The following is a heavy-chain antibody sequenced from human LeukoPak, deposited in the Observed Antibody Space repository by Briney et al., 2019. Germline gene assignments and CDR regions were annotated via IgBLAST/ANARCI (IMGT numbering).Heavy chain of an antibody. D-gene: IGHD2-21*02. CDR3: ATEVEGDLEDY. J-gene: IGHJ4*02. V-gene: IGHV3-7*03. Sequence: PGGSLRLSCAASGFTFSSSAMSWVRQAPGKGLEWVANIKQDGSEKYYVDSVKGRFTISRDNAKNSLYLQMNSLRAEDTAVYYCATEVEGDLEDYWGQGTLVTVSS. CDR1: GFTFSSSA. CDR2: IKQDGSEK.